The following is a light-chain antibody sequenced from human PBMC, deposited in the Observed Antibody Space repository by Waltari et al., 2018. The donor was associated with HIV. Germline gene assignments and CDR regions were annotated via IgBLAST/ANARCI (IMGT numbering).Light chain of an antibody. CDR1: STDIDIYTF. CDR2: DVN. Sequence: QSALTQPASVSGSPGQSIPLSCSGTSTDIDIYTFVSWYRQFPGKAPQRLISDVNSRPVGIPLRFSGSKSGSAASLTISGLQTDDEADYYCSSYTRSHTLVFGGGTKLTVL. CDR3: SSYTRSHTLV. V-gene: IGLV2-14*01. J-gene: IGLJ2*01.